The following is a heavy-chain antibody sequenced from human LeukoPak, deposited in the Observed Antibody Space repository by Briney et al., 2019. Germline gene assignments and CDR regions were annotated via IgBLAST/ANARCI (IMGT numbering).Heavy chain of an antibody. D-gene: IGHD4-23*01. CDR1: GFTFSSYA. CDR3: VRGNDYGGPHY. Sequence: GGSLRLSCAASGFTFSSYAMSWVRQAPGKGLEWVSAISGSGGSTYYADSVKGRFTISRDNSKNTLFLQMNSLRAEDAAVYYCVRGNDYGGPHYWGQGTLVTVSS. V-gene: IGHV3-23*01. CDR2: ISGSGGST. J-gene: IGHJ4*02.